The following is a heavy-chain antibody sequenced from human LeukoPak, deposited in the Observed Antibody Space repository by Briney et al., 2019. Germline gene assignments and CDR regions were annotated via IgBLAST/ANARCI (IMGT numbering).Heavy chain of an antibody. Sequence: PSETLSLXCTVSGGSISSSSYYWGWSRQPPGKGLEWIGSIYYSGSTYYNPSLKSRVTISVDTSKNQFPLKLSSVTAADTAVYYCARLRLHGYKDYWGQGTLVTVSS. CDR2: IYYSGST. V-gene: IGHV4-39*01. J-gene: IGHJ4*02. D-gene: IGHD5-24*01. CDR1: GGSISSSSYY. CDR3: ARLRLHGYKDY.